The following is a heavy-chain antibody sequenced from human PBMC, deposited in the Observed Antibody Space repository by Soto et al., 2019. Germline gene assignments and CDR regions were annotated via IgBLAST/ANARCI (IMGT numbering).Heavy chain of an antibody. CDR1: GFTFSSYA. D-gene: IGHD2-15*01. J-gene: IGHJ4*02. V-gene: IGHV3-23*01. CDR3: AKNRGMVAALFDY. CDR2: ISGSGGST. Sequence: EVQLLESGGGLVQPGGSLRLSCAASGFTFSSYAMSWVRQAPGKGLEWVSAISGSGGSTYYADSVKGRFTISRDNSKNTRYLQMNSLMAEDTAVYYCAKNRGMVAALFDYWGQGTLVTVSS.